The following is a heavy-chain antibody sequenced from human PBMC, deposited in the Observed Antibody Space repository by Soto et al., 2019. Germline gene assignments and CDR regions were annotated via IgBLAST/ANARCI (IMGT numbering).Heavy chain of an antibody. CDR2: ISGSGVSA. D-gene: IGHD2-2*01. CDR3: AKERDCSYTPCSEFDF. V-gene: IGHV3-23*01. CDR1: GFTFSNYA. Sequence: HPGGSLRLSCAASGFTFSNYAMSWVRQAPGKGLEWVSGISGSGVSAYYADSVRGRFTISRDNSKNTLNLQINTLRAEDTAVYFCAKERDCSYTPCSEFDFWGQGSLVTVSS. J-gene: IGHJ4*02.